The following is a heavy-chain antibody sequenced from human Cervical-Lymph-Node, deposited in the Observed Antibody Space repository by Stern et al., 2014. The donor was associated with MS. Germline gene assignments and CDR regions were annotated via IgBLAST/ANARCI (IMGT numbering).Heavy chain of an antibody. CDR1: GYTFSYYG. D-gene: IGHD5-24*01. CDR2: ISGYNGDT. CDR3: ARVPPGPRMAQYLDI. Sequence: QVQLVESGGEVKKPGASVKVSCKASGYTFSYYGLSWVRQAPGHGLEWMGWISGYNGDTRYAQKFRGRVTMTTDTSTSTAYMEVRSLRSDDTAVYYCARVPPGPRMAQYLDIWGQGTLVTVSS. J-gene: IGHJ4*02. V-gene: IGHV1-18*01.